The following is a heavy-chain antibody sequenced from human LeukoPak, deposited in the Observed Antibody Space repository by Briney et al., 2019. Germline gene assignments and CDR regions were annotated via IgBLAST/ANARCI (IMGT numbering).Heavy chain of an antibody. V-gene: IGHV3-66*01. CDR1: GFTVSGDF. Sequence: QSGGSLRLSCAASGFTVSGDFMTWVRQAPGKGLEWVSVIYTGGHTHYADSVKGRFTISRDSSKNTLYLQMHSLRAEDTAVYYCARIPGSYSSGYYFDYWGQGTLVTVSS. D-gene: IGHD3-22*01. CDR3: ARIPGSYSSGYYFDY. J-gene: IGHJ4*02. CDR2: IYTGGHT.